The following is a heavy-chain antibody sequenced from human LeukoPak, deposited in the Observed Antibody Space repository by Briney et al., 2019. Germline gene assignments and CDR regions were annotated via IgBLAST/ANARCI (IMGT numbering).Heavy chain of an antibody. J-gene: IGHJ6*02. CDR3: TAPSLYYYGMGV. CDR2: IKSKTDGGTT. Sequence: GGSLRLSCAASGFTFSNAWMSWVRQAPGKGLEWVGRIKSKTDGGTTDYAAPVKGRFTISRDDSKNTLYLQMNSLKTEDTAVYYCTAPSLYYYGMGVWGQGTTVTVSS. CDR1: GFTFSNAW. V-gene: IGHV3-15*01.